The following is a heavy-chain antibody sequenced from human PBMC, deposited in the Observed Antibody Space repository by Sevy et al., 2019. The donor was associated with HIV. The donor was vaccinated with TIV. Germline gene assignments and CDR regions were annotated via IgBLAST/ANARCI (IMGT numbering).Heavy chain of an antibody. CDR3: AKEIGLRDDSSGYQDY. CDR1: GFTFDDYA. Sequence: GGSLRLSCAASGFTFDDYAMHWVRQAPGKGLEWVSGISWNSGSIGYADSVKGRFTISRDNAKNSLYLQMNSLRAEDTALYYCAKEIGLRDDSSGYQDYWGQGTLVTVSS. J-gene: IGHJ4*02. CDR2: ISWNSGSI. D-gene: IGHD3-22*01. V-gene: IGHV3-9*01.